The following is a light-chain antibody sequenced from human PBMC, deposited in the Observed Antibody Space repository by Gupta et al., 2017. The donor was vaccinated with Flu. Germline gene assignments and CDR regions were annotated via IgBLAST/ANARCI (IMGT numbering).Light chain of an antibody. Sequence: QSVLTQTPSVSAAPGQEVTISCSGGRSNIGVNPVSWYQHLPGTAPNLIIFEYNSRRSGVPDRFSGAKYATSATMTNTWLQTGDEADYYCHTVHSGRNSCLFGGGTKLTVL. CDR1: RSNIGVNP. J-gene: IGLJ2*01. V-gene: IGLV1-51*01. CDR3: HTVHSGRNSCL. CDR2: EYN.